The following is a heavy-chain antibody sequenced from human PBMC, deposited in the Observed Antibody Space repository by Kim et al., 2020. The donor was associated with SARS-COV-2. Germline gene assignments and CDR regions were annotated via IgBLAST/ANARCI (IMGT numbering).Heavy chain of an antibody. Sequence: STDYADYVRGRFTISRDNSKNILYLQMNSLRAEDTALYYCARRVEGAFNFWGQGTVVTVSS. V-gene: IGHV3-23*01. CDR3: ARRVEGAFNF. CDR2: ST. J-gene: IGHJ3*01.